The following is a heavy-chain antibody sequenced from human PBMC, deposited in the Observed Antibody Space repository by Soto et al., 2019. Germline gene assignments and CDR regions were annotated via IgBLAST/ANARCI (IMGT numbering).Heavy chain of an antibody. CDR3: ARSANPRSGWFDP. V-gene: IGHV1-46*03. CDR2: INPSGGST. CDR1: GYTFTSYY. J-gene: IGHJ5*02. Sequence: ASVKVSCKASGYTFTSYYMHWVRQAPGQGLEWLGIINPSGGSTSYAQKFQGRVTMTRDTPTSTVYMELSSLRSEDTAVYYCARSANPRSGWFDPWGQGTLVTVSS.